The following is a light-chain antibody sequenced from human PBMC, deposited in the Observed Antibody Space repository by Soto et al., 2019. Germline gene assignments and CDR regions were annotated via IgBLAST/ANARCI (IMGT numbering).Light chain of an antibody. Sequence: DIQMTQSPSTLSASVGDRVTITCRASQIISSWLALYQQKPGKAPKLLIYDASTLQSGVPSRFSGKESGTEFSLTISSLQPDDFATYYCQQYHTYSWTFGQGTKVDIK. CDR3: QQYHTYSWT. CDR1: QIISSW. J-gene: IGKJ1*01. V-gene: IGKV1-5*01. CDR2: DAS.